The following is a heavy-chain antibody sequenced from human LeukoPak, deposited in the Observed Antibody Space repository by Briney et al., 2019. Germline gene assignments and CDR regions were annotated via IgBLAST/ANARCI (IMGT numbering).Heavy chain of an antibody. D-gene: IGHD3-22*01. CDR1: GFTFISYG. J-gene: IGHJ4*02. Sequence: PGGSLRLSCAASGFTFISYGMHWVRQAPGKGREGVAVISYDVSNKYYADSVKGRFTISRDNSKNTLYLQMNSLRAEDTAVYYCAKPHRPYDSRGYHFDHWGQGNLVTVSS. CDR3: AKPHRPYDSRGYHFDH. CDR2: ISYDVSNK. V-gene: IGHV3-30*18.